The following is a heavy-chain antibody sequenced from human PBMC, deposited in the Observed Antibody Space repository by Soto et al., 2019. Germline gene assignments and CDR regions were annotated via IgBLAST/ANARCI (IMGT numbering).Heavy chain of an antibody. CDR3: ARASGSFRSYYDFWSGYSPPNDY. CDR2: IYYSGST. J-gene: IGHJ4*02. Sequence: SETLSLTCTVSGGSISSGGYYWSWIRQHPGKGLEWIGYIYYSGSTYYNPSLKSRVTISVDTSKNQYSLKLSSVTAADTAVYYCARASGSFRSYYDFWSGYSPPNDYWGQGTLVTVSS. CDR1: GGSISSGGYY. D-gene: IGHD3-3*01. V-gene: IGHV4-31*03.